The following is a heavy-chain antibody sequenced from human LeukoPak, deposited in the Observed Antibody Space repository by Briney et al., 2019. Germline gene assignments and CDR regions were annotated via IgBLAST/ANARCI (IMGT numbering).Heavy chain of an antibody. CDR1: GYTFTGYY. V-gene: IGHV1-2*02. Sequence: GASVKVSCKASGYTFTGYYMHWVRKAPGQGLEWMGWINPNSGGTNYAQKFQGRVTMTRDTSISTAYMELSRLRSDDTAVYFCAGGYSYGDYYYYYMDVWGKGTTVTVSS. CDR2: INPNSGGT. D-gene: IGHD5-18*01. CDR3: AGGYSYGDYYYYYMDV. J-gene: IGHJ6*03.